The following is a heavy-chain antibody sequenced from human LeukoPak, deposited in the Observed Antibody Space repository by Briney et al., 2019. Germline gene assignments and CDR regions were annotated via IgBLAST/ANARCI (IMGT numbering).Heavy chain of an antibody. CDR1: GYTFTGYY. V-gene: IGHV1-2*02. CDR2: INPNSGGT. Sequence: ASVKVSCKASGYTFTGYYMHWVRQAPGQGLEWMGWINPNSGGTNYAQKFQGRVTMTRDTSISTAYMGLSRLRSEDTAVYYCARPTLQYSGYDYWGQGTLVTVSS. D-gene: IGHD5-12*01. CDR3: ARPTLQYSGYDY. J-gene: IGHJ4*02.